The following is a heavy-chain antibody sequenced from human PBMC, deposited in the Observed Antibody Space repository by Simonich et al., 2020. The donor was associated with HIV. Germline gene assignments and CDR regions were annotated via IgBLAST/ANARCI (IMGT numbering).Heavy chain of an antibody. CDR3: ARAPDYGANVYFDY. V-gene: IGHV4-34*12. CDR1: GGSFSGYY. Sequence: QVKLQQWGAGLLKPSETLSLTCAVYGGSFSGYYWSWLRQPPGKGLEWIVYIFDNGFTNYNPSLKRRVTISVDTSKNQFSLKMTSVTAADTAVYYCARAPDYGANVYFDYWGQGTLVTVSS. D-gene: IGHD4-17*01. CDR2: IFDNGFT. J-gene: IGHJ4*02.